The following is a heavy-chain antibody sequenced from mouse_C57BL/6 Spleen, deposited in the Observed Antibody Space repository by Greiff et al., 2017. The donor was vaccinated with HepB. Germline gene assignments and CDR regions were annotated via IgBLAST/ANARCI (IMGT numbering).Heavy chain of an antibody. CDR2: INPNYGTT. CDR1: GYSFTDYN. D-gene: IGHD1-1*01. V-gene: IGHV1-39*01. J-gene: IGHJ4*01. CDR3: ARSRYGSSYNAMDY. Sequence: EVQLQQSGPELVKPGASVKISCKASGYSFTDYNMNWVKQSNGKSLEWIGVINPNYGTTSYNQKFKGKATLTADKSSSTAYMQLSSLTSEDSAVYFCARSRYGSSYNAMDYWGQGTSVTVSS.